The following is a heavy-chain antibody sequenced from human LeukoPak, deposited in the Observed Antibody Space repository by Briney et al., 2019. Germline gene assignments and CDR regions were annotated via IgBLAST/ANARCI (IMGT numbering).Heavy chain of an antibody. CDR1: GFTFSDYY. Sequence: GGSLRLSCAASGFTFSDYYMRWIRQAPGRGLVWVSYISSSGSTIYYADSVRGRYTISRDNAKNSLYLQMNSLRADDTAVYYCASGKDDSGEGFDYWGQGTLVTVSS. CDR3: ASGKDDSGEGFDY. CDR2: ISSSGSTI. J-gene: IGHJ4*02. D-gene: IGHD1-26*01. V-gene: IGHV3-11*01.